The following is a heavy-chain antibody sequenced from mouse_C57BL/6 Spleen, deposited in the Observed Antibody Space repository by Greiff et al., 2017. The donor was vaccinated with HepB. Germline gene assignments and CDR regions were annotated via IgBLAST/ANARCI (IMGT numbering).Heavy chain of an antibody. CDR2: IDPSDSYT. Sequence: QVQLQQPGAELVRPGTSVKLSCKASGYTFTSYWMHWVKQRPGQGLEWIGVIDPSDSYTNYNQKFKGKATLTVDTSSSTAYMQLSSLTFEDSAVYYCGSYGKMDYWGQGTSVTVSS. CDR3: GSYGKMDY. V-gene: IGHV1-59*01. J-gene: IGHJ4*01. CDR1: GYTFTSYW. D-gene: IGHD2-1*01.